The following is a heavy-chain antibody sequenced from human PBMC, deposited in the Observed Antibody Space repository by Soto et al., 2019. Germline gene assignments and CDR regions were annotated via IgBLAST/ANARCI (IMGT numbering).Heavy chain of an antibody. V-gene: IGHV1-3*01. CDR3: ARNAILRYFDWFSSHFDY. Sequence: QVQLVQSGAEVKKPGASVKVSCKASGYTFTSYAMHWVRQAPGQRLEWMGWINAGNGNTKYSQKFQGRVTITRDTSARTAYMELSSLRSEDTAVYYCARNAILRYFDWFSSHFDYWGQGTLFTVSS. D-gene: IGHD3-9*01. CDR1: GYTFTSYA. J-gene: IGHJ4*02. CDR2: INAGNGNT.